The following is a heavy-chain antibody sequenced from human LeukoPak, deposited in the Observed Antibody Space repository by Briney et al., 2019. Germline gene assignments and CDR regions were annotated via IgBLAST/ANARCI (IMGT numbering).Heavy chain of an antibody. Sequence: PGGSLRLSCAASGFTFRGYWMSWVRQAPGKGLEWVANIKEDGSEKYYVDSVKGRFTISRDNAKISLYLHMNSPRAEDTAVYYCARIRWLVPDYWGQGTLVTVSS. CDR1: GFTFRGYW. CDR2: IKEDGSEK. CDR3: ARIRWLVPDY. J-gene: IGHJ4*02. D-gene: IGHD6-19*01. V-gene: IGHV3-7*01.